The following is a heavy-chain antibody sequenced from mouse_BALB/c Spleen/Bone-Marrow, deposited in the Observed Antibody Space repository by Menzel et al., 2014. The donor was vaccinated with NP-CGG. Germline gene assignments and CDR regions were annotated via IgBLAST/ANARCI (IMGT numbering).Heavy chain of an antibody. CDR2: INRNGGSS. CDR1: GFTFNNYG. Sequence: EVKLEESGGGLVQPGGSLKVSCAASGFTFNNYGMSWVRQTPDKRLELVATINRNGGSSYYPDSVKGRFTISRDNAKNTLYLQMSSLKSEDTAIYYCSRGNYGNYVDYLDYWGQGTTLTVSS. J-gene: IGHJ2*01. D-gene: IGHD2-1*01. V-gene: IGHV5-6-3*01. CDR3: SRGNYGNYVDYLDY.